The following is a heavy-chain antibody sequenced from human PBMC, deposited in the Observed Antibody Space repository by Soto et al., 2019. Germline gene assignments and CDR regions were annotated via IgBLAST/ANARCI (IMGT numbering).Heavy chain of an antibody. Sequence: QITLKESGPPLVKPTQTLTLTCTFSGFSLITSGVGVGWIRQPPGKALVLLALIYWDDDKRYSPSLKSRLTITKDTSKNQVILTMTNMDPVDTATYYCALSQRRLHLGSDAFYICGEGTMVTVSS. CDR3: ALSQRRLHLGSDAFYI. V-gene: IGHV2-5*02. D-gene: IGHD3-16*01. J-gene: IGHJ3*02. CDR2: IYWDDDK. CDR1: GFSLITSGVG.